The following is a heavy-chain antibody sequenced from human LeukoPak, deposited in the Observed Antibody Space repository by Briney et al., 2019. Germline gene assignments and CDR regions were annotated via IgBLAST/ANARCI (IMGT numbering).Heavy chain of an antibody. CDR3: ARDGDCSGGSCYLYGFDY. J-gene: IGHJ4*02. CDR1: GYTFTSYG. V-gene: IGHV1-18*01. CDR2: ISAYNGNT. Sequence: ASVKVSCKASGYTFTSYGSSWVRQAPGQALEWMGWISAYNGNTNYAQKLQGRVTMTTDTSTSTAYMELRSLRSDDTAVYYCARDGDCSGGSCYLYGFDYWGQGTLVTVSS. D-gene: IGHD2-15*01.